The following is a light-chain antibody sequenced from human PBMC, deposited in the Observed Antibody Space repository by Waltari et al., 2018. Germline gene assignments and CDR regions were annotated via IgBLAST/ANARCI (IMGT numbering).Light chain of an antibody. V-gene: IGKV4-1*01. CDR1: QSLLDSSNNKNY. CDR2: WAS. CDR3: QQYYSTRT. J-gene: IGKJ1*01. Sequence: DIVMTQSPDSLAVSLGERVTINCKSSQSLLDSSNNKNYLAWYQQKPGQAPKRLIYWASTRESGVPNRFSGSGSGTDFTLTISGLQAEDVAVYYCQQYYSTRTFGQGTKVEIK.